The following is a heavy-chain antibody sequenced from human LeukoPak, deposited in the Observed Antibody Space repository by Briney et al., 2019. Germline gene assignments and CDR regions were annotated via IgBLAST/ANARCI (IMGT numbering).Heavy chain of an antibody. J-gene: IGHJ4*02. CDR3: ARRRSRRVTRAFGFDY. Sequence: PSETLSLTCAVYGGSFSGYYWSWIRQPPGKGLEWIGEINHSGSTNYNPSLKSRVTISVDTSKNQFSLKLSSVTAADTAVYYCARRRSRRVTRAFGFDYWGQGTLVTVSS. CDR2: INHSGST. V-gene: IGHV4-34*01. D-gene: IGHD2-21*02. CDR1: GGSFSGYY.